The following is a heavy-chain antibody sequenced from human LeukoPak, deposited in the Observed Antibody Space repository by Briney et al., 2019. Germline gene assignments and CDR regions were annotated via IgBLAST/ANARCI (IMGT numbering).Heavy chain of an antibody. CDR1: GFTFSSYG. J-gene: IGHJ4*02. V-gene: IGHV3-23*01. Sequence: PRGTLRLSCAASGFTFSSYGMSWVRQAPGKGLEWVSAISGSGGSTYYADSVKGRFTISRDNSKNTLYLQMNSLRAEDTAVYYCARILSSVVVAATTEFDYWGQGTLVTVSS. D-gene: IGHD2-15*01. CDR3: ARILSSVVVAATTEFDY. CDR2: ISGSGGST.